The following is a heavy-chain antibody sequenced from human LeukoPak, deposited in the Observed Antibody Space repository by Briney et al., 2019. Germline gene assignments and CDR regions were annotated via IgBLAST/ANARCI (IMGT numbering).Heavy chain of an antibody. CDR2: IYYSGST. CDR3: ARDFSGYSSSWYGEHFDY. J-gene: IGHJ4*02. V-gene: IGHV4-39*02. CDR1: GGSISSSSYY. Sequence: SETLSLTCTVSGGSISSSSYYWGWIRQPPGKGLEWIGSIYYSGSTYYNPSLKSRVTISVDTSKNQFSLKLSSVTAADTAVYYCARDFSGYSSSWYGEHFDYWGQGTLVTVSS. D-gene: IGHD6-13*01.